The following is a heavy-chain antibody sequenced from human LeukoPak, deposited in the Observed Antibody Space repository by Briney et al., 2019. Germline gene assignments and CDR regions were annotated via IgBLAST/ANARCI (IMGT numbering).Heavy chain of an antibody. V-gene: IGHV3-23*01. D-gene: IGHD3-9*01. Sequence: PGGSLRLSCAASGFTFSSYAMTWVRQAPGKGLEWVSTISGNGGNTYYSDSVKGRFTISRDNSKNTLYLQMNSLGADDTAVYYCAGSTGDYRTYYYYYYMDVWGKGTTVTVSS. CDR2: ISGNGGNT. CDR3: AGSTGDYRTYYYYYYMDV. CDR1: GFTFSSYA. J-gene: IGHJ6*03.